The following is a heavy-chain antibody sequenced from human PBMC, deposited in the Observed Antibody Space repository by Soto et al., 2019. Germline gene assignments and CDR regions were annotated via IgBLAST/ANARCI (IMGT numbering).Heavy chain of an antibody. J-gene: IGHJ4*02. CDR1: GYTFTSYD. CDR3: ARVTRITMVRGVIIYYFDY. V-gene: IGHV1-8*01. Sequence: ASVKVSCKASGYTFTSYDINWVRQATGQGLEWMGYMNPNSGNTGYAQKFQGRVTMTRNTSISTAYMELSSLRSEDTAVYYCARVTRITMVRGVIIYYFDYWGQGTLVTVSS. D-gene: IGHD3-10*01. CDR2: MNPNSGNT.